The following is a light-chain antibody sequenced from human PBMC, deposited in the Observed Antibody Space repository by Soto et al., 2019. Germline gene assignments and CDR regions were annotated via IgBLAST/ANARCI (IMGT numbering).Light chain of an antibody. CDR1: QTVTSN. Sequence: EIVMTQSPVTLSVSPGERATLSCRASQTVTSNLAWYQQKPGQPPRLLIYGASTRATGLPARFSGSGSGTEFTLTISSLQSEDVAVYYCQQYHDWPPLTFGGGTKVEIK. J-gene: IGKJ4*01. V-gene: IGKV3-15*01. CDR2: GAS. CDR3: QQYHDWPPLT.